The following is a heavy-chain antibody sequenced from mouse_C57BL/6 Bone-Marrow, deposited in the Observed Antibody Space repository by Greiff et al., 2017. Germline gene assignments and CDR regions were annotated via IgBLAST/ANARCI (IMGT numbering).Heavy chain of an antibody. J-gene: IGHJ3*01. Sequence: DVMLVESGGDLVKPGGSLKLSCAASGFTFSSYGMSWVRQTPDKRLEWVATISSGGSYTYYPDSVKGRFTISRDNAKNTLYLQMSSLKSEDTAMYYCARSGRVFWFAYWGQGTLVTVSA. CDR1: GFTFSSYG. D-gene: IGHD4-1*01. V-gene: IGHV5-6*02. CDR3: ARSGRVFWFAY. CDR2: ISSGGSYT.